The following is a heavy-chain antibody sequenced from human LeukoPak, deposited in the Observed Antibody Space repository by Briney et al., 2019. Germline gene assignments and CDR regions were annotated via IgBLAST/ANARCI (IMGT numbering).Heavy chain of an antibody. CDR2: IIPIFGTA. CDR1: GGTFSSYA. V-gene: IGHV1-69*05. Sequence: SVKVSCKASGGTFSSYAISWVRQAPGQGLEWMGRIIPIFGTANYAQKFQGRVTITTDESTSTAYMVLSSLRSEDTAVYYCAREAKDSGYDSGIDYWGQGTLVTVSS. CDR3: AREAKDSGYDSGIDY. D-gene: IGHD5-12*01. J-gene: IGHJ4*02.